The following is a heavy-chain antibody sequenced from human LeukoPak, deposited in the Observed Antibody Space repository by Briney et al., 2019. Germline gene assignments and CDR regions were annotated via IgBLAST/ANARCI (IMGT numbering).Heavy chain of an antibody. J-gene: IGHJ4*02. Sequence: PGGSLRLSCAASGFTFSSYSMNWVRQAPGKGLEWVSSISSSSSYIYYADSVKGRFTISRDNAKNSLYLQMNSLRAEDTAVYYYARDYGDYDAALDYWGQGTLVTVSS. D-gene: IGHD4-17*01. CDR3: ARDYGDYDAALDY. CDR1: GFTFSSYS. V-gene: IGHV3-21*01. CDR2: ISSSSSYI.